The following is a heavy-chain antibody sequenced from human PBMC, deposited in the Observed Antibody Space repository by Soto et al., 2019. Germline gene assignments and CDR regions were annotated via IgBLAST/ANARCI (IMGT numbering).Heavy chain of an antibody. CDR2: VGGNGAST. CDR3: AKTSRFFGDHIDYFDS. D-gene: IGHD2-21*02. Sequence: EVQLLESGGGLVQPGGSLRLSCAASGFTFSRFAMSWVRLAPGKGLEWVSGVGGNGASTYYADSVRGRFTISRDNSKNTLYLHMNGLRAEDTATYFCAKTSRFFGDHIDYFDSWGQGTLVTVSS. J-gene: IGHJ4*02. V-gene: IGHV3-23*01. CDR1: GFTFSRFA.